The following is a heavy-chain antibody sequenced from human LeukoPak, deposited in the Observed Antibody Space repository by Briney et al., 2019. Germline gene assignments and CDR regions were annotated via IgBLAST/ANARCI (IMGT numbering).Heavy chain of an antibody. CDR3: ARLLLGAASGQDYFDY. J-gene: IGHJ4*02. CDR2: IYYSGST. CDR1: GGSISSSSHY. Sequence: SETLSLTCTVSGGSISSSSHYCGWIRQPLGKGLEWIGSIYYSGSTYYNPSLKSRVTISVDTSKNQFSLKLSSVTAADTAVYYCARLLLGAASGQDYFDYWGQGTLVTVSS. D-gene: IGHD6-13*01. V-gene: IGHV4-39*01.